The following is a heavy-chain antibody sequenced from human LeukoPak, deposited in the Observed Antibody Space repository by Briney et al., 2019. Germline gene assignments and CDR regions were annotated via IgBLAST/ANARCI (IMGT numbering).Heavy chain of an antibody. D-gene: IGHD3-10*01. V-gene: IGHV4-4*07. Sequence: SEILSLTCTVSGASISRYHWSWVRQAAGKGLEWIGRIYTSGITNYNPSLNSRVTISVDKPKNLFSLRLSSMTAADTAVYYCARDRQGDYYGAGAYSYYFDYWGHGTLVTVSS. CDR3: ARDRQGDYYGAGAYSYYFDY. J-gene: IGHJ4*01. CDR2: IYTSGIT. CDR1: GASISRYH.